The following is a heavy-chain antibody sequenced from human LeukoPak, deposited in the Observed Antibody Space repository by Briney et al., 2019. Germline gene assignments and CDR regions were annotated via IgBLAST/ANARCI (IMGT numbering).Heavy chain of an antibody. CDR3: ARDRAYDSSGEPMFHP. CDR1: GYTLADFH. D-gene: IGHD3-22*01. CDR2: LNPHSGAT. Sequence: ASVKLSCKASGYTLADFHIQWVRQAPGQGLEWMGTLNPHSGATHYSQKFRGRVTMTRDTSVNTAYIELNRLTSDDTAVYYCARDRAYDSSGEPMFHPWGQGSLVAVSS. J-gene: IGHJ5*02. V-gene: IGHV1-2*02.